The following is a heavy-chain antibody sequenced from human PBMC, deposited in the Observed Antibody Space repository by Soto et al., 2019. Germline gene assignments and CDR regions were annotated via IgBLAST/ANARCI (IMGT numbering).Heavy chain of an antibody. V-gene: IGHV4-59*01. D-gene: IGHD3-10*01. Sequence: SEILSLTCTVSGGPISSYYWSWIRQPPGKGLEWIGYIYYSGSTNYNPSLKSRVTISVDTSKNQFSLKLSSVTAADTAVYYCARDQLSPNYYYGMDVWGQGTTVTVSS. J-gene: IGHJ6*02. CDR3: ARDQLSPNYYYGMDV. CDR1: GGPISSYY. CDR2: IYYSGST.